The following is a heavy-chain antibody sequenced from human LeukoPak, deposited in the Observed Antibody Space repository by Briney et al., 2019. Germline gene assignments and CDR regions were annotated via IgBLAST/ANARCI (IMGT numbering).Heavy chain of an antibody. J-gene: IGHJ3*02. V-gene: IGHV3-64*01. CDR3: ARGKLRAFDI. Sequence: PGGSLRLSCAASGFTFSSYAMHWVRQAPEKGLEYVSAISSNGGSTYYANSVKGRFTISRDNSKNTLYLQMGSLRAEDMAVYYCARGKLRAFDIWGQGTMVTVSS. CDR2: ISSNGGST. D-gene: IGHD4-23*01. CDR1: GFTFSSYA.